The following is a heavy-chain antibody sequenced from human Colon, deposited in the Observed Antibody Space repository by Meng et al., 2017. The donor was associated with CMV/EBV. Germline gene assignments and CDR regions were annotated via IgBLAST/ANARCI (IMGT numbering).Heavy chain of an antibody. J-gene: IGHJ4*02. CDR3: TGGGY. Sequence: EGELGGAGGGLVQPGGSLGLSCAASGFSFSSSWMFWVRQAPARGLEWTANVKPDGSDKFYVDSVKGRFTISRDNAKNSLYLQMNSLRVEDTAVYYCTGGGYWGQGILVTVSS. D-gene: IGHD3-16*01. CDR2: VKPDGSDK. V-gene: IGHV3-7*02. CDR1: GFSFSSSW.